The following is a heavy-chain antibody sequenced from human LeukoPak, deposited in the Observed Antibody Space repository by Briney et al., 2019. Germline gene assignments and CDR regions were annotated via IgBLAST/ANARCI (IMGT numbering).Heavy chain of an antibody. CDR3: ARVGIAAAGQVRASSYYMDV. V-gene: IGHV1-2*02. CDR1: GYTFTGYH. CDR2: INPNSGGT. D-gene: IGHD6-13*01. J-gene: IGHJ6*03. Sequence: ASVKVSCKASGYTFTGYHMHWVRQAPGQGLEWMGWINPNSGGTNYAQKFQGRVTMTRDTSISTAYMELSRLRSDDTAVYYCARVGIAAAGQVRASSYYMDVWGKGTTVTVSS.